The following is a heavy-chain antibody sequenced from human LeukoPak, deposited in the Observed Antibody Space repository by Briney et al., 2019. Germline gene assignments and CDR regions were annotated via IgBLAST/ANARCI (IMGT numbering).Heavy chain of an antibody. Sequence: GGSLRLSCAASGFTFSSYAMHLVRQAPGKGLEWVAVMWYDGSNKYYADSVKGRFTISRDNSKNTLYLQMNSLRAEDTAVYYCARDRIAVAGTRTYNWFDPWGQGTLVTVSS. D-gene: IGHD6-19*01. J-gene: IGHJ5*02. V-gene: IGHV3-33*08. CDR3: ARDRIAVAGTRTYNWFDP. CDR1: GFTFSSYA. CDR2: MWYDGSNK.